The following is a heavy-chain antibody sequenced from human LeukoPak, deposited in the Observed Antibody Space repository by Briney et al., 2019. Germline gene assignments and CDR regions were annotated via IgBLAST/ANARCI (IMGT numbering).Heavy chain of an antibody. CDR3: ARGGALIVVVPAALGNDYYYMDV. CDR1: GYTLTELS. V-gene: IGHV1-24*01. Sequence: ASVKVSCKVSGYTLTELSMHWVRQAPGKGLEWMGGFDPEDGETIYAQKFQGRVTMTEDTSTDTAYMELSSLRSEDTAVYYCARGGALIVVVPAALGNDYYYMDVWGKGTTVTVSS. J-gene: IGHJ6*03. CDR2: FDPEDGET. D-gene: IGHD2-2*01.